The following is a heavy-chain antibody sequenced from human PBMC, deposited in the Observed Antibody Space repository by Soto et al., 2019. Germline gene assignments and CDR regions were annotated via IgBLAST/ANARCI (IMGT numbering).Heavy chain of an antibody. CDR3: ARDYNFWSGYPPSGYYYGMDV. CDR1: GYTFTSYG. J-gene: IGHJ6*02. V-gene: IGHV1-18*04. D-gene: IGHD3-3*01. CDR2: ISAYNGNT. Sequence: GASVKVSCKASGYTFTSYGISWVRQAPGQGLEWMGWISAYNGNTNYAQKLQGRVTMTTDTSTSTAYMELRSLRSDDTAVYYCARDYNFWSGYPPSGYYYGMDVWGQGTTVTVS.